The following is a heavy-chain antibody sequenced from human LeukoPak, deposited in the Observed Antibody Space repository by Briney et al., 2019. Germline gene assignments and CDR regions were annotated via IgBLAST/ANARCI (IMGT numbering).Heavy chain of an antibody. V-gene: IGHV4-30-2*01. D-gene: IGHD3-10*01. J-gene: IGHJ4*02. CDR3: ARGSRESSGSYYPYYYFDY. Sequence: PSETLSLTCAVSGGSISSGGYSWSWIRQPPGKGLEWIGYIYHSGSTYYNPSLKSRVTISVDRSKNQFSLKLSSVTAADTAVYYCARGSRESSGSYYPYYYFDYWGQGTLVTVSS. CDR1: GGSISSGGYS. CDR2: IYHSGST.